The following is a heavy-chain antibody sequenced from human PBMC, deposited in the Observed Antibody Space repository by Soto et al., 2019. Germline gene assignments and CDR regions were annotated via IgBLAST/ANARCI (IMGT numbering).Heavy chain of an antibody. Sequence: SETLSLTCTVSGVPISTDDYYWTWIRQPPGKGLEWIGYIYYSGSTYYNWSLKSRVTISIDTSKNQFSLNLSSVTAADTAVYYCASGKGVDGSHYLLFWGPGPLVTVSS. CDR1: GVPISTDDYY. D-gene: IGHD1-26*01. V-gene: IGHV4-30-4*01. CDR3: ASGKGVDGSHYLLF. J-gene: IGHJ4*02. CDR2: IYYSGST.